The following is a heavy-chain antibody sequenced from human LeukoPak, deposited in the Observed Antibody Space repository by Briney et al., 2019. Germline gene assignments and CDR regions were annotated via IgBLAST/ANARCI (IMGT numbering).Heavy chain of an antibody. CDR1: GFSISSSSYY. CDR3: ARLKGAAAGTS. Sequence: VTPSETLSLTCTVSGFSISSSSYYWGWLRQPPGKGLEWIGSIYYSVSTYYNPSLKSLVTISVDTSKNQFSLKLSSVTAADTAVYYCARLKGAAAGTSWGQGTLVTVSS. CDR2: IYYSVST. V-gene: IGHV4-39*01. D-gene: IGHD6-13*01. J-gene: IGHJ1*01.